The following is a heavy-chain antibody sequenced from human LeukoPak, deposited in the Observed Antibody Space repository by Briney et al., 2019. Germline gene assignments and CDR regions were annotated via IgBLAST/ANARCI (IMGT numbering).Heavy chain of an antibody. CDR2: INHSGST. CDR3: ARAARQGFTMIVVPFFYFDL. D-gene: IGHD3-22*01. CDR1: GGSISSGASD. J-gene: IGHJ2*01. Sequence: SETLSLTCTVSGGSISSGASDWGWIRQHPKRGLEWVGYINHSGSTYYNPSLGSRVTMSVDTSKNQFSLKLSSVTAADSAVYYCARAARQGFTMIVVPFFYFDLWGRGTLVAVSS. V-gene: IGHV4-31*03.